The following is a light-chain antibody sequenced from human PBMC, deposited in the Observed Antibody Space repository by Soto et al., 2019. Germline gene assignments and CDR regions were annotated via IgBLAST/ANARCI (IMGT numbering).Light chain of an antibody. Sequence: IQLTQSPSSLSAAVGERVTITCRASQDISRALAWYQQKPGKAPNLLISPASNLRSGVPSRFSGSGSGTDFTLTINGLQPEDFATYWCQQLYGYPLTFGGGSKVEIK. CDR2: PAS. CDR1: QDISRA. V-gene: IGKV1-9*01. J-gene: IGKJ4*01. CDR3: QQLYGYPLT.